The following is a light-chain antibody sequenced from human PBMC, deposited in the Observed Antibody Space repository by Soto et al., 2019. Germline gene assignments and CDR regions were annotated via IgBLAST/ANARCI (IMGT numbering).Light chain of an antibody. J-gene: IGKJ1*01. CDR1: QSVSNSF. Sequence: EIVLTQSPGTLSLSPGERATLSCRASQSVSNSFLAWYQQKPGQAPRLLIYETSSRATGIPDRFSGSVSGTDFTLTISRLEPEDFAVYFCQQYGGSPWTFGQGTKVEIK. V-gene: IGKV3-20*01. CDR3: QQYGGSPWT. CDR2: ETS.